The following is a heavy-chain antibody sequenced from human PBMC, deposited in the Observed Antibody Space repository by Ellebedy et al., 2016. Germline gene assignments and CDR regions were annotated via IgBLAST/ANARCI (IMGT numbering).Heavy chain of an antibody. CDR2: LNSKSDGGAT. CDR1: GFSFSNAW. J-gene: IGHJ3*02. CDR3: LADPEDYYALQI. D-gene: IGHD3-10*01. V-gene: IGHV3-15*01. Sequence: GESLKISXAASGFSFSNAWMTWVRQAPGKGLEWVGRLNSKSDGGATDYAAPVKVRFTISRDDSKNTLYLQMNSLKTEDTGVYYCLADPEDYYALQIWGQGTMVTVSS.